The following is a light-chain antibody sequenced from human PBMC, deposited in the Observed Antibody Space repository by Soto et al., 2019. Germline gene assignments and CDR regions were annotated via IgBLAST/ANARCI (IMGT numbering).Light chain of an antibody. CDR1: QSISSF. Sequence: DIQMTQSPSSLSASVRDRVTITCRASQSISSFLNWYQQIPGKAPKLLIYASSSLQSGVPSRFSGSGSGTDFTLTISSLQPEDFATYYCQQSYSTPFTFGGGTKVEIK. CDR3: QQSYSTPFT. J-gene: IGKJ4*01. V-gene: IGKV1-39*01. CDR2: ASS.